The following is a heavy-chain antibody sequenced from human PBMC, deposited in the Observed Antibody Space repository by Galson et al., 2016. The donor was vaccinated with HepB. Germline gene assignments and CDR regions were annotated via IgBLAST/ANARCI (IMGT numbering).Heavy chain of an antibody. CDR2: IYPGDSDT. CDR1: GYRFSSYY. Sequence: QSGAEVKKPGESLKISCKGSGYRFSSYYIAWVRQMPGKGLEWMGIIYPGDSDTRYSPSFQGQVTISAYKSITTAYLQWSSLKASDTAIYYCARSFQAYYFDYWGRGALVTVSS. CDR3: ARSFQAYYFDY. J-gene: IGHJ4*02. V-gene: IGHV5-51*01.